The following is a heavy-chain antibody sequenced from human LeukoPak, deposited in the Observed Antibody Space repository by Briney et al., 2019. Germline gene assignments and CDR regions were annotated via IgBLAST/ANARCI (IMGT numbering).Heavy chain of an antibody. V-gene: IGHV4-59*01. CDR2: IYYSGST. D-gene: IGHD3-22*01. Sequence: PSETLSLTCTVSGGSISSYYWSWLRQPPGKGLEWIGYIYYSGSTNYNPSLKSRVTISVDTSKNQFSLKLSSVTAADTAVYYCASGTYYYDSSGYFRGSHAFDIWGQGTMVTVSS. CDR1: GGSISSYY. CDR3: ASGTYYYDSSGYFRGSHAFDI. J-gene: IGHJ3*02.